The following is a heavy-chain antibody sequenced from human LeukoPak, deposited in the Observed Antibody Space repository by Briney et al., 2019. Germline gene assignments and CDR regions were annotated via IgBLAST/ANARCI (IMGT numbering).Heavy chain of an antibody. D-gene: IGHD6-13*01. CDR3: ARQDPDSSSWYGGWFDP. J-gene: IGHJ5*02. Sequence: PSETLSLTCTVSGGSLSSSSYYWGWIRQPPGKGLEWLGCIYYGGRTYYSPSLKRRVPISVETSKNQFSLKLSSVTAADAAVYYCARQDPDSSSWYGGWFDPWGQGTLVTVSS. CDR2: IYYGGRT. CDR1: GGSLSSSSYY. V-gene: IGHV4-39*01.